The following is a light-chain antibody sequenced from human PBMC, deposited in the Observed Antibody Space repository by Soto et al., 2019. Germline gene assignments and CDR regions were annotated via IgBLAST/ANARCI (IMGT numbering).Light chain of an antibody. CDR2: DTT. CDR1: QDLTNL. CDR3: QQYVNLPYT. V-gene: IGKV1-33*01. J-gene: IGKJ2*01. Sequence: DIQMTQSPTSLAASVGDRVTISCQASQDLTNLLNWYQQKPGEAPKLLIYDTTTLEEGVPSRFSRGGSGTDFTFTINGLQPEDAAIYSCQQYVNLPYTFGQGTKLEIK.